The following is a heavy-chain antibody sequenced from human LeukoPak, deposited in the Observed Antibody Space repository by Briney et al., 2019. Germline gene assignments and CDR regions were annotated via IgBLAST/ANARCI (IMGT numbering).Heavy chain of an antibody. CDR1: GFTFSSYA. J-gene: IGHJ4*02. Sequence: GGSLRLSCAASGFTFSSYAMSWVRQAPGKGLEWVSAISGSGGSTYYAASVKGRFTISRDNSKNTLYLQMNSLRAEDTAVYYCAREGAVAGTGDYWGQGTLVTVSS. V-gene: IGHV3-23*01. CDR3: AREGAVAGTGDY. CDR2: ISGSGGST. D-gene: IGHD6-19*01.